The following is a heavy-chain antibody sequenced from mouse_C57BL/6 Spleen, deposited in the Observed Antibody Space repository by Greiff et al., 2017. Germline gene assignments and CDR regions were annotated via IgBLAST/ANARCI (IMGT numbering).Heavy chain of an antibody. J-gene: IGHJ2*01. CDR1: GFNIKDDY. D-gene: IGHD1-1*01. Sequence: VQLQQSGAELVRPGASVKLSCTASGFNIKDDYMHWVKQRPEQGLEWIGWIDPENGDTEYASKFQGKATITADTSSNTAYLQLSSLTSEDTAVYYCTTWYSSYGEDYWGQGTTLTVSS. CDR3: TTWYSSYGEDY. V-gene: IGHV14-4*01. CDR2: IDPENGDT.